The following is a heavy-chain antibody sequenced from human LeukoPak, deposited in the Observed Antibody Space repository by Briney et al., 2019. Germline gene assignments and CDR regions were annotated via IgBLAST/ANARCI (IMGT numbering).Heavy chain of an antibody. Sequence: GGSLRLSCGASGFSFSLYGMHWIRQAPGKGLEWVAFTWAAGNDDFYADSVKGRFTISRDNSKNMVYLQMNSLRAEDTAVYYCARRGDGGRSFDYWGQGTLVTVSS. V-gene: IGHV3-33*01. CDR2: TWAAGNDD. CDR3: ARRGDGGRSFDY. J-gene: IGHJ4*02. D-gene: IGHD4-23*01. CDR1: GFSFSLYG.